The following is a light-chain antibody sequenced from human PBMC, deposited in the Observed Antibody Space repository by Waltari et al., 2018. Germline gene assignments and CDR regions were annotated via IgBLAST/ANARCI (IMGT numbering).Light chain of an antibody. CDR2: KAS. V-gene: IGKV1-5*03. CDR3: QQYNSYSPYT. Sequence: DIQMTQSPSTLSASVGDRVTITCRASQSIRSWFAWYQQRPGKAPNLLIYKASSLESGVPSRFSCSGSGTEFTLTISSLQPDDFATYYCQQYNSYSPYTFGQGTKLEIK. CDR1: QSIRSW. J-gene: IGKJ2*01.